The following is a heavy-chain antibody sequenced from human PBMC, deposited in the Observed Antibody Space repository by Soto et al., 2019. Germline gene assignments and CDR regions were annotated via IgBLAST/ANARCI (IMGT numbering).Heavy chain of an antibody. J-gene: IGHJ5*02. CDR1: GGSISSYY. D-gene: IGHD3-10*01. CDR3: ARLWQFEQGRGVWFDP. CDR2: IYYSGST. Sequence: SETLSLTCTVSGGSISSYYWSWIRQPPGKGLEWIGYIYYSGSTNYNPSLKSRVTISVDTSKNQFSLKLSSVTAADTAVYYCARLWQFEQGRGVWFDPWGQGTLVTVSS. V-gene: IGHV4-59*01.